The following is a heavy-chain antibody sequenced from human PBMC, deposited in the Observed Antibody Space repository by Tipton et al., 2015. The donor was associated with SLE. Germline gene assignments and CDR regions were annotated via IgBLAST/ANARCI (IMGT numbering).Heavy chain of an antibody. V-gene: IGHV3-23*01. CDR3: ARSSYNFNDAYFFY. J-gene: IGHJ4*01. CDR1: GSDFHRYA. Sequence: SLRLSCVVSGSDFHRYAFNWVRQAPGQGLESVAAISGAGLTFYTESVEGRFTVSRDVFKNTLYLQMDSLRAEDTALYYCARSSYNFNDAYFFYWGHGTLVTVSS. CDR2: ISGAGLT. D-gene: IGHD3/OR15-3a*01.